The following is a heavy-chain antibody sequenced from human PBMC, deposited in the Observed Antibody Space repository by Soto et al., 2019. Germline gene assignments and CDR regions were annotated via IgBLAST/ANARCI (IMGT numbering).Heavy chain of an antibody. CDR2: IYYSGST. CDR3: ATRGYSGYAPWWGDY. CDR1: GGSISSSSYY. V-gene: IGHV4-39*01. Sequence: SETLSLTCTVSGGSISSSSYYWGWIRQPPGKGLEWIGSIYYSGSTYYNPSLKSRVTISVDTSKNQFSLKLSSVTAADTAVYYCATRGYSGYAPWWGDYWGQGTLVTVSS. J-gene: IGHJ4*02. D-gene: IGHD5-12*01.